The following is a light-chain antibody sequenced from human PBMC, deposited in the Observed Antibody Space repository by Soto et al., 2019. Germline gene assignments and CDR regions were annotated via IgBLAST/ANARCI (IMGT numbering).Light chain of an antibody. J-gene: IGKJ1*01. CDR3: QQYNNWPQT. CDR2: GAS. CDR1: QSVSSSY. Sequence: EVVLTQFPGTLSLSPGERSTLSCRASQSVSSSYLAWYQQKPGQAPRLLIYGASTRATGIPARFSGSGSGTEFTLTISSLQSEDFAVYYCQQYNNWPQTFGQGANVAIK. V-gene: IGKV3-15*01.